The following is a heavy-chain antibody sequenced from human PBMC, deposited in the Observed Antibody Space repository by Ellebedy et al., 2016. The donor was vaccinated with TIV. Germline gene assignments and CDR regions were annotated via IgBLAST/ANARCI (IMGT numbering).Heavy chain of an antibody. CDR1: GGSIGSSY. CDR2: IHHSGSI. V-gene: IGHV4-59*08. Sequence: MPSETLSLTCTVSGGSIGSSYWNRIRQAPGKGLEWIGYIHHSGSINYNPSLNSRLTISMDTSKNQFSLELSSVTAADAAVYYCERRQITERTISEYNSFDPWGQGTLVTVSS. D-gene: IGHD1-20*01. J-gene: IGHJ5*02. CDR3: ERRQITERTISEYNSFDP.